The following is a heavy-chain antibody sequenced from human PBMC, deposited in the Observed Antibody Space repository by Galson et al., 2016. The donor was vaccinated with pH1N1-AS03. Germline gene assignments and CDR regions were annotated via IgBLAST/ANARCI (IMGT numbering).Heavy chain of an antibody. CDR1: GGPFTNFA. Sequence: SVKVSCKASGGPFTNFAINWVRQAPGQGLEWMGGVLPLFGKTNYAEKFQGRLTITAGGILYMELNSLKSEDTAVYFCARKMGGGSALDTWGQGTMVTVSS. CDR2: VLPLFGKT. CDR3: ARKMGGGSALDT. J-gene: IGHJ3*02. V-gene: IGHV1-69*13. D-gene: IGHD3-16*01.